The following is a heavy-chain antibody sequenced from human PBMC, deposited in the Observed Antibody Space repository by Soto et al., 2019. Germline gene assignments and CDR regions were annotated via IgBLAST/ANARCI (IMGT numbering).Heavy chain of an antibody. CDR3: TTDSSQPYYYDSSDLYYYYGMDV. V-gene: IGHV3-15*01. CDR1: GFTFSNAW. J-gene: IGHJ6*02. CDR2: INSKTDCGTR. Sequence: GGSLRLSCAASGFTFSNAWMSWFRQAPGKRLAWVGRINSKTDCGTRGYAAPVKGRVTISRDAPKNTPDPQMNSLKPDDTAVYYCTTDSSQPYYYDSSDLYYYYGMDVWGQGTTVTVSS. D-gene: IGHD3-22*01.